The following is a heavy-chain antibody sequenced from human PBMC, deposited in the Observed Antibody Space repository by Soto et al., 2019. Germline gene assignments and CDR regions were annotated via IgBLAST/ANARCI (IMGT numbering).Heavy chain of an antibody. CDR2: IIPIPGTA. V-gene: IGHV1-69*01. CDR3: ARSQGSSTSLEIYYYYYYGMDV. Sequence: QVQLVQSGAEVKQPGSSVTVSCTASGGTFGSYAISWVRQAPGQGLEWMGGIIPIPGTANYAQKFQGRVTIAADESTSTAYMELSSLRSEDTAVYYCARSQGSSTSLEIYYYYYYGMDVWGQGTTVTVSS. CDR1: GGTFGSYA. J-gene: IGHJ6*02. D-gene: IGHD2-2*01.